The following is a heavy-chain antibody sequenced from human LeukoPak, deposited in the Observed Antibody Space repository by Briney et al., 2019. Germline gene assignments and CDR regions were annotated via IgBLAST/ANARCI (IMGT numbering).Heavy chain of an antibody. CDR3: ARPIPADAGAFDI. CDR2: IYSGGRT. J-gene: IGHJ3*02. Sequence: PGGSLRLSCAASGFTVSSNYMGWVRQAPGKGLEWVSVIYSGGRTYHADSVKGRFTISRDNSKNTLNLQMNSLRAEDTAVYYCARPIPADAGAFDIWGQGTMVTVSS. CDR1: GFTVSSNY. D-gene: IGHD6-13*01. V-gene: IGHV3-66*04.